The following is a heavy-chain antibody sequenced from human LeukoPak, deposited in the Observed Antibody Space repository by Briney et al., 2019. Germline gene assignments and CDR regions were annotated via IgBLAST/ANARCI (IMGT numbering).Heavy chain of an antibody. V-gene: IGHV4-34*01. D-gene: IGHD5-24*01. CDR1: GGSFSGYY. CDR3: ARGERWLQPKTFDY. CDR2: INHSGST. Sequence: SETLSLTCAVYGGSFSGYYWSWIRQPPGKGLEWIGEINHSGSTNYNPSLKSRVTISVDTSKNQFSLKLSSVTAADTAVYYCARGERWLQPKTFDYWDQGTLVTVSS. J-gene: IGHJ4*02.